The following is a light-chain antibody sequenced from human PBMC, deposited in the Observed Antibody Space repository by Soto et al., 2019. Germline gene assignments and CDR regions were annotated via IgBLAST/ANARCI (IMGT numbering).Light chain of an antibody. V-gene: IGLV3-21*04. CDR1: NIGSKS. J-gene: IGLJ1*01. Sequence: SYELTQPPSVSVAPGKTARITCGGNNIGSKSVHWYQQKPGQAPVLVIYYDSDRPSGIPERFSGSNSGNTATLTISRVEAGDEADYYCQVWDSSSDHLYVFGTGTMVTVL. CDR2: YDS. CDR3: QVWDSSSDHLYV.